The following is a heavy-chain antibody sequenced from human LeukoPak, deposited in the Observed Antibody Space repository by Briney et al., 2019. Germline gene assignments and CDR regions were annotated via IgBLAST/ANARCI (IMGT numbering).Heavy chain of an antibody. CDR2: IIPIFGTA. CDR1: GGTFSSYA. CDR3: ARSHGRYCSGGSCHEGYFDY. Sequence: SVKVSRKASGGTFSSYAISWVRQAPGQGLEWMGGIIPIFGTANYAQKFQGRVTITADESTSTAYMELSSLRSEDTAVYYCARSHGRYCSGGSCHEGYFDYWGQGTLVTVSS. D-gene: IGHD2-15*01. J-gene: IGHJ4*02. V-gene: IGHV1-69*13.